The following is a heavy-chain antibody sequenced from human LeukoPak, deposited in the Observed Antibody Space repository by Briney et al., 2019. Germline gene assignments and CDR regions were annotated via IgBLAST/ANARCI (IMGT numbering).Heavy chain of an antibody. CDR3: ARTHYFDSSYYFDY. V-gene: IGHV4-39*07. CDR2: IYYSGST. CDR1: GGSISSSSYY. Sequence: PSETLSLTCTVSGGSISSSSYYWGWIRQPPGKGLEWIGSIYYSGSTYYNPSLKSRVTISVDTSKNQFSLKLSSVTAADTAVYYCARTHYFDSSYYFDYWGQGTLVTVSS. D-gene: IGHD3-22*01. J-gene: IGHJ4*02.